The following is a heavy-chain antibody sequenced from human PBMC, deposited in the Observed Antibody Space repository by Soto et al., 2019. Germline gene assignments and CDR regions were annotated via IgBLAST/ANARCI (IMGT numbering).Heavy chain of an antibody. CDR2: IIPIFGTA. J-gene: IGHJ6*02. CDR1: GGTFSSYA. D-gene: IGHD3-22*01. Sequence: VPLVQSGAEVKKPGSSVKVSCKASGGTFSSYAISWVRQAPGQGLEWMGGIIPIFGTANYAQKFQGRVTITADESTSTAYMELSSLRSEDTAVYYCARDKVGYYDSSGYYRVSVPPDYYYGMDVWGQGTTVTVSS. CDR3: ARDKVGYYDSSGYYRVSVPPDYYYGMDV. V-gene: IGHV1-69*01.